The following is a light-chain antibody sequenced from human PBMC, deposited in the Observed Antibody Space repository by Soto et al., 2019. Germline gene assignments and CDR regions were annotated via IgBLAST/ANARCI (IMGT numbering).Light chain of an antibody. Sequence: DIQMTQSPSSLSASVGDRVTISCQASHDISIYLTWYQPKQGEAPKVLSYDASTFETGVPSRFSGSGSGTYFTFTISSLQPEDIATYHCQQYENLPYTFGQGTKLEIK. CDR2: DAS. V-gene: IGKV1-33*01. J-gene: IGKJ2*01. CDR1: HDISIY. CDR3: QQYENLPYT.